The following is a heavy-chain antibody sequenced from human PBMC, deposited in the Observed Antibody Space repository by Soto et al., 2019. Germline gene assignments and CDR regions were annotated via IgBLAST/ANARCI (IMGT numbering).Heavy chain of an antibody. CDR1: GGTFSSYA. CDR2: IIPIFGTA. Sequence: QVQLVQSGAEVKKPGSSVKVSCKASGGTFSSYAISWVRQAPGQGLEWMGGIIPIFGTANYAQKFQGRVTITADESTSTAYMEVSSLRSEDTAVYYCARALPPAGTGLTPYYYYYGMDVWGQGTTVTVSS. V-gene: IGHV1-69*01. J-gene: IGHJ6*02. CDR3: ARALPPAGTGLTPYYYYYGMDV. D-gene: IGHD6-19*01.